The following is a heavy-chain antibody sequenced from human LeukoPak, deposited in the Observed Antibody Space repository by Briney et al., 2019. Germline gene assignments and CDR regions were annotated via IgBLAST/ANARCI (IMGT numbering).Heavy chain of an antibody. J-gene: IGHJ3*02. V-gene: IGHV3-23*01. CDR2: ISGSGDNT. CDR1: GSTFSSYA. CDR3: ASQGRGAFDI. D-gene: IGHD3-10*01. Sequence: GGSLRLSCAASGSTFSSYAMSWVRQAPGKGLEWVSAISGSGDNTYYADSVKGRFNISRDSSKNTLYLQMSSLRVEDTAVYYCASQGRGAFDIWGQGTTVTVSS.